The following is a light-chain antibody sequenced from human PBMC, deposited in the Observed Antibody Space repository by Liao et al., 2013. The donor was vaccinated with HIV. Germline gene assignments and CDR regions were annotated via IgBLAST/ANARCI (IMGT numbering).Light chain of an antibody. CDR1: KLGDKY. CDR2: HDT. J-gene: IGLJ1*01. V-gene: IGLV3-1*01. Sequence: SYDLTQPPSVSVSPGQTASITCSGDKLGDKYVCWYQQKPGLSPVLVIYHDTRRPSGIPERFSGSNSGNTATLTISGTQAMDEADYYCQAWDRSTSYGFGTGTKVTVL. CDR3: QAWDRSTSYG.